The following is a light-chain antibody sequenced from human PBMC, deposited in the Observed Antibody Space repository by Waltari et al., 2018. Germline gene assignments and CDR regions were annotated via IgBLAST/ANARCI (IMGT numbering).Light chain of an antibody. CDR2: EGD. CDR3: YSYAGSSV. Sequence: QSALTQPASVSGSPGQSITISCTGTTIGMENFNLVSWYQQHPGKAPKLIIYEGDKRPSGVSDRLTVSKSGNTASLTISGLQAEDEADYFCYSYAGSSVFGTGTKVTVL. CDR1: TIGMENFNL. V-gene: IGLV2-23*01. J-gene: IGLJ1*01.